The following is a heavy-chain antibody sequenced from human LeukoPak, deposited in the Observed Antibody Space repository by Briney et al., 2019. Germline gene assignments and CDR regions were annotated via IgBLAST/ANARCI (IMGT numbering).Heavy chain of an antibody. V-gene: IGHV3-23*01. CDR3: ARDPYNSGPGRAFDI. Sequence: GGSLRLSCTASGFTFSSYAMSWVRQAPGKGLEWVSAISGSGGSTYYADSVKGRFTISRDNATNTLFLQMNSLTAEDTAVYYCARDPYNSGPGRAFDIWGQGTMVTVSS. J-gene: IGHJ3*02. CDR1: GFTFSSYA. D-gene: IGHD6-19*01. CDR2: ISGSGGST.